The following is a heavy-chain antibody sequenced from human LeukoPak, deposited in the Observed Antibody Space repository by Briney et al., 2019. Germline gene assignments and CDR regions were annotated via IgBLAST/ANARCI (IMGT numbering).Heavy chain of an antibody. J-gene: IGHJ4*02. Sequence: GGSLRLSCAASGFTFSSYSMNWVRQAPGKGLEWVSSISSSSSYIYYADSVKGRFTISRDNAKNSLYPQMNSLRAEDTAVYYCARDSGGDEDGYTRFDSWGQGTLVTVSS. CDR3: ARDSGGDEDGYTRFDS. V-gene: IGHV3-21*01. CDR1: GFTFSSYS. CDR2: ISSSSSYI. D-gene: IGHD5-24*01.